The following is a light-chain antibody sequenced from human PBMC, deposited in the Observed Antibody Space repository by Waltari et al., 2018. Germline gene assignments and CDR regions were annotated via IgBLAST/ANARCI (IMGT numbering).Light chain of an antibody. CDR2: EVA. J-gene: IGLJ3*02. V-gene: IGLV2-14*01. Sequence: QSALTQPASVSGSPGQSITIPCTGTSRHVGGQNHVCWYQQYPGKAPKLIIYEVANRPSGVSNRFSGSKSGNMASLTISGLQAEDEADYYCSSYTTSSTWVFGGGTKLTVL. CDR3: SSYTTSSTWV. CDR1: SRHVGGQNH.